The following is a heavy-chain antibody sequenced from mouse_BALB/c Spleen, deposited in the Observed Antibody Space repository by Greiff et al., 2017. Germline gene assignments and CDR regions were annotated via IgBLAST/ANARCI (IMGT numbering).Heavy chain of an antibody. V-gene: IGHV2-6-4*01. J-gene: IGHJ3*01. CDR3: AREGLLRLPWFAY. CDR1: GFSLSRYS. Sequence: QVQLQESGPGLVAPSQSLSITCTVSGFSLSRYSVHWVRQPPGKGLEWLGMIWGGGSTYYNSALKSRLSISKDNSKSQVFLKMNSLQTDDTAMYYCAREGLLRLPWFAYWGQGTLVTVSA. D-gene: IGHD1-2*01. CDR2: IWGGGST.